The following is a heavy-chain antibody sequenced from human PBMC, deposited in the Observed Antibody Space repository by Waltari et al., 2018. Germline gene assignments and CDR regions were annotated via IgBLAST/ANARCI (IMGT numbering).Heavy chain of an antibody. Sequence: EVHLVQSGAEVKRPGATVKISCQASGYTFTEYYLHWVRQAPGKGLEWMGHVDPEDGETEISDKLQGRVAMTADTSTETAYIEVRSLTSDDMAVYYCATKMSDQWLREWGQGTLVTVSS. CDR2: VDPEDGET. CDR1: GYTFTEYY. D-gene: IGHD6-19*01. V-gene: IGHV1-69-2*01. CDR3: ATKMSDQWLRE. J-gene: IGHJ1*01.